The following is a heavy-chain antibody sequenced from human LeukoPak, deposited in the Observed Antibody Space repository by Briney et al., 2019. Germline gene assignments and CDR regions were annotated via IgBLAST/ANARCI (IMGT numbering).Heavy chain of an antibody. D-gene: IGHD6-13*01. J-gene: IGHJ5*02. CDR3: ATPSSSSWYGFDP. Sequence: ASVNVSCKTSGYTFTGYYIHWVRQAPGQGLEWMGWIDPNSGGTNYAQKFQGRVTMTRDTSISTAYMELSRLTSADTAVYRCATPSSSSWYGFDPWGQGTLVTVSS. CDR2: IDPNSGGT. V-gene: IGHV1-2*02. CDR1: GYTFTGYY.